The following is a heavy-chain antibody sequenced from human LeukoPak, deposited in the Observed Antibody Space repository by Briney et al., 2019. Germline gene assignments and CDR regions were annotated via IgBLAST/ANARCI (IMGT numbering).Heavy chain of an antibody. J-gene: IGHJ6*02. Sequence: ASVKVSCKASGGTFSSYAISWVRQAPGRGLEWMGWISAYNGNTNYAQKLQGRVTMTTDTSTSTAYMELRSLRSDDTAVYYCARDWWYCSSTSCYAVFYYYGMDVWGQGTTVTVSS. CDR2: ISAYNGNT. CDR3: ARDWWYCSSTSCYAVFYYYGMDV. V-gene: IGHV1-18*01. D-gene: IGHD2-2*01. CDR1: GGTFSSYA.